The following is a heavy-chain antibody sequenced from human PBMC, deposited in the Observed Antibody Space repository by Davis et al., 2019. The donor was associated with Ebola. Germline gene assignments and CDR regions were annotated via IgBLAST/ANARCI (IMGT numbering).Heavy chain of an antibody. CDR3: ARDQAAAGV. V-gene: IGHV4-30-4*07. D-gene: IGHD6-13*01. CDR2: IYYSGST. CDR1: GGSISSGGYS. Sequence: LRLSCAVSGGSISSGGYSWSWIRQPPGKGLEWIGYIYYSGSTYYNPSPKSRVTITVDTSKNQFPLKLSSVTAADTAVYYCARDQAAAGVWGQGTLVTVSS. J-gene: IGHJ4*02.